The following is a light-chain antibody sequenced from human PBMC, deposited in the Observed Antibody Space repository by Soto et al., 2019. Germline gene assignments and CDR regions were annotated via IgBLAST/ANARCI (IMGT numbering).Light chain of an antibody. CDR1: QSVSNY. J-gene: IGKJ2*01. CDR3: QQRSNWPRFT. V-gene: IGKV3-11*01. CDR2: DAS. Sequence: EIVLTQSPATLSLSPGERATLSCRASQSVSNYLAWYQQKPGQAPRLLIYDASNRATGIPARFSGSGSGTDFALTISSLEPEDFAGYYWQQRSNWPRFTFGQGTKGEIK.